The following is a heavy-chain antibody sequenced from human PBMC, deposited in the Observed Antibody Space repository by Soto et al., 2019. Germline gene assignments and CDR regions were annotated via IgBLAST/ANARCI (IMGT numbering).Heavy chain of an antibody. V-gene: IGHV3-21*01. CDR1: GFTFSGYS. CDR3: ARALGSQFDY. CDR2: ISSSSSYI. Sequence: GGSLRLSCAASGFTFSGYSMNWVRQAPGKGLEWVSSISSSSSYIYYADSVKGRFTISRDNAKNSLSLQMNTLRAEDTAVYYCARALGSQFDYWGQGTLVTVSS. J-gene: IGHJ4*02.